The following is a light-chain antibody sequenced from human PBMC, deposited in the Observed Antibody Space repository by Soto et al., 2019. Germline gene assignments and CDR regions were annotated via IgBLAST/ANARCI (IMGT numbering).Light chain of an antibody. V-gene: IGKV3-11*01. CDR3: QQRSNWPPVT. J-gene: IGKJ5*01. Sequence: EIVLTQSPGTLSLSPGERATLSCRASQSVSNNYLAWYQQKPGQAPRLLIYDASNRATGIPARFSGRGSGTDFTLTISSLEPEDFAVYYCQQRSNWPPVTFGQGTRLEI. CDR1: QSVSNNY. CDR2: DAS.